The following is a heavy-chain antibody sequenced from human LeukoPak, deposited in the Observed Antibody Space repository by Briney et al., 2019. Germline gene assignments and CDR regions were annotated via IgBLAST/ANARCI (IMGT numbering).Heavy chain of an antibody. CDR2: ISSDGGST. D-gene: IGHD3-22*01. J-gene: IGHJ3*02. CDR1: GFTFSSYA. V-gene: IGHV3-64*01. Sequence: GGSLRLSCAASGFTFSSYAMHWVRQAPGKGLEYVSAISSDGGSTYYANSVKGRFTISRDNSKNTLYLQMGSLRAEDTAVYYCARDLLTMIVVVSDAFDIWGQGTMVTVSS. CDR3: ARDLLTMIVVVSDAFDI.